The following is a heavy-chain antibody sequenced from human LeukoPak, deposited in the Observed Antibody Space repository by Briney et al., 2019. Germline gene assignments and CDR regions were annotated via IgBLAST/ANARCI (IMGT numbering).Heavy chain of an antibody. CDR1: GYIFTRYW. V-gene: IGHV5-51*01. J-gene: IGHJ5*02. Sequence: GESLKISCKASGYIFTRYWIGWVRQVPGKGLEWVGIINPSDSDTQYTPSFHGHVTITADSSIDTLYLQWSSLRASDSAIYYCAKRLHDFIAGPGNNWFDPWGQGTLVTVSS. CDR3: AKRLHDFIAGPGNNWFDP. CDR2: INPSDSDT. D-gene: IGHD1-26*01.